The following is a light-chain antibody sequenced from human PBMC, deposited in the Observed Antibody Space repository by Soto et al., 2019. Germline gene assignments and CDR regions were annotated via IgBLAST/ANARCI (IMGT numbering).Light chain of an antibody. J-gene: IGLJ2*01. V-gene: IGLV1-36*01. CDR2: YDD. CDR3: AAWDDTLNGVV. CDR1: NSNIGNHP. Sequence: QSVLTQPPSVSEAPRQRVTISCSGSNSNIGNHPVNWYQQLPGKSPKLLIYYDDLLSAGVSDRFSGSKDGTSASLAISGLQSEDEADYYCAAWDDTLNGVVFGGGTKLTVL.